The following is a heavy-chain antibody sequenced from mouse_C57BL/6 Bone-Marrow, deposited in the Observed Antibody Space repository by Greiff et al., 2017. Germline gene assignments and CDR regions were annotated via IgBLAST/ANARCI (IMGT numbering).Heavy chain of an antibody. Sequence: VQLQQSGPGLVQPSQSLSITCTVSGFSLTSYGVHWVRQSPGKGLEWLGVIWSGGSTDYNAAFISRLSISKDNSKSQVFFKMNSLQADDTAIYYCARNRGHYYGSSYGFAYWGQGTLVTVSA. V-gene: IGHV2-2*01. J-gene: IGHJ3*01. CDR2: IWSGGST. CDR3: ARNRGHYYGSSYGFAY. CDR1: GFSLTSYG. D-gene: IGHD1-1*01.